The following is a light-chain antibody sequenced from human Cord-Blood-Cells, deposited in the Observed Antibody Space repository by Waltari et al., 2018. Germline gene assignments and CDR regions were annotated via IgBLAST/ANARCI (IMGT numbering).Light chain of an antibody. CDR2: GAS. Sequence: EIVMTHPPATLSVSPGERATLPCRASQTVSSNLAWYQQKPGQAPRLLIYGASTRATGIPARFSGSGSGTEFTLTISSLQSEDFAVYYCQQYNNWPPYTFGQGTKLEIK. J-gene: IGKJ2*01. CDR1: QTVSSN. V-gene: IGKV3-15*01. CDR3: QQYNNWPPYT.